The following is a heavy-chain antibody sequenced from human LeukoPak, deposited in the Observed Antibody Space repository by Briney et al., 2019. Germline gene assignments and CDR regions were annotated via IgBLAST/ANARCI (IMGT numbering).Heavy chain of an antibody. V-gene: IGHV3-73*01. D-gene: IGHD3-10*01. CDR1: GFTFGVYA. CDR3: AAGITLVRGGTFDI. J-gene: IGHJ3*02. Sequence: SGGSLRLSCAASGFTFGVYAMHWVRQPPGKGLEWVGRIRSRANSYTTAFAASVKGRFTISRDDSKKTAYLQMNSLKTEDTAVYYCAAGITLVRGGTFDIWGQGTMVIVSS. CDR2: IRSRANSYTT.